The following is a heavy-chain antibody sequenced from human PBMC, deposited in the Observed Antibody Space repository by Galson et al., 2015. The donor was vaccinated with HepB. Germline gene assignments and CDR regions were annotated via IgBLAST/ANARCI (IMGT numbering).Heavy chain of an antibody. J-gene: IGHJ5*02. D-gene: IGHD6-25*01. Sequence: SLRLACAAYGFNVSGSAIHGVRQTSRKGLEWVGRIGSKANNYATAYAASVKGRFTISRDDSKNTAFLQMNTLKTEDTAVYYCARLGDLSGYSSAWGQGTLVTVSS. CDR2: IGSKANNYAT. CDR3: ARLGDLSGYSSA. CDR1: GFNVSGSA. V-gene: IGHV3-73*01.